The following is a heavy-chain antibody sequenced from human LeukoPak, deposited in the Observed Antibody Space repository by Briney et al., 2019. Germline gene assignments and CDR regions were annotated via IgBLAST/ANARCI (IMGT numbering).Heavy chain of an antibody. CDR3: ARDPITIFGVVTDVGD. CDR1: GFTFSDYY. D-gene: IGHD3-3*01. Sequence: GGSLRLSCAASGFTFSDYYMSWIRQAPGKGLEWVSYISSSGSTIYYADSVKGRFTISRDNAKNSLYLQMNSLRAEDTAVYYCARDPITIFGVVTDVGDWGQGTLVTVSS. CDR2: ISSSGSTI. V-gene: IGHV3-11*04. J-gene: IGHJ4*02.